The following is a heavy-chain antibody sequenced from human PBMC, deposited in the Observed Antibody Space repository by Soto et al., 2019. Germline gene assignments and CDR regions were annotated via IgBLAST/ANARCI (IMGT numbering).Heavy chain of an antibody. Sequence: EVQLVESGGALVQPGGSLRLSCAASGFIFSDYYMDWVRQAPGKGLGWVGRTRSKAMSYSTEYAASVKGRFTISRDESQNLLFLQMNSLKTEDTAVYYCARGRNSFDYWGQGTLVTVSS. CDR2: TRSKAMSYST. J-gene: IGHJ4*02. V-gene: IGHV3-72*01. CDR1: GFIFSDYY. CDR3: ARGRNSFDY.